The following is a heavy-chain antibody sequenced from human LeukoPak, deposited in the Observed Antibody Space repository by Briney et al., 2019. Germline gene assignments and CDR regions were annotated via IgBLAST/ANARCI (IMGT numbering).Heavy chain of an antibody. J-gene: IGHJ5*02. D-gene: IGHD6-13*01. Sequence: PSETLSLTCTVSGGSISSYYWSWIRQPPGKGLEWIGYIYYSGSTNYNPSLKSRVTISVDTFKNQFSLKLSSVTAADTAVYYCARDGTHTKGIAAAGLHTWGQGTLVTVSS. V-gene: IGHV4-59*12. CDR2: IYYSGST. CDR1: GGSISSYY. CDR3: ARDGTHTKGIAAAGLHT.